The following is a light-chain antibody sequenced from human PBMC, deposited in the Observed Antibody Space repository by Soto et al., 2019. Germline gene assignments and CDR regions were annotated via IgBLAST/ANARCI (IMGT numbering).Light chain of an antibody. CDR1: QAVSSY. Sequence: EIVLTQSPATLSLSPGERATLSCRASQAVSSYLAWYQQKPGQAPRLLIYDTSNRATGIPARFSGSGSGTDFTLTISSLEPADFAVYYCQQRSNWFTFGGGNKGEIK. CDR2: DTS. V-gene: IGKV3-11*01. J-gene: IGKJ4*01. CDR3: QQRSNWFT.